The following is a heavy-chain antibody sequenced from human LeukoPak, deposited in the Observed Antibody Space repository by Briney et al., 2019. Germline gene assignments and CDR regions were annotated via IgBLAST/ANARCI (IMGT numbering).Heavy chain of an antibody. Sequence: GGSLRLSCAASGFTFSGSAMHWVRQASGKGLEWVGRIRSKANSYATAYAASVKGRFTISRDDSKNTAYLQMNSLKTEDTAVYYCTRPTLPGPPHYYYYMDVWGKGTTVTVSS. V-gene: IGHV3-73*01. D-gene: IGHD1-14*01. CDR2: IRSKANSYAT. J-gene: IGHJ6*03. CDR1: GFTFSGSA. CDR3: TRPTLPGPPHYYYYMDV.